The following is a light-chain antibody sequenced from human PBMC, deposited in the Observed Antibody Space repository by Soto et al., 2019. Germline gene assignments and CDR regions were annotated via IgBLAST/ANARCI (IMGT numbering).Light chain of an antibody. CDR2: GNS. V-gene: IGLV1-40*01. CDR3: QSYDGSLSASV. J-gene: IGLJ2*01. CDR1: SSNIGANYD. Sequence: QAVVTQPPSVSGAPGQRVTISCTGSSSNIGANYDVHWYQQLPGTAPKLLIYGNSDRPSGVPDRFSGSRSGTSATLAITGLQSEDEADYYCQSYDGSLSASVFGGGTKLTVL.